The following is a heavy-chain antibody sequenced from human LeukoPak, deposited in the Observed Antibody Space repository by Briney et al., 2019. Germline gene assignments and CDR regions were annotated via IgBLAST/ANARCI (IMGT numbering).Heavy chain of an antibody. D-gene: IGHD6-19*01. J-gene: IGHJ4*02. V-gene: IGHV6-1*01. CDR1: GDSVSSNSAA. CDR2: TYYRSKWYN. Sequence: SQTLSLTCAISGDSVSSNSAAWNWIRQSPSRGLEWLGRTYYRSKWYNDYAVSVRSRITINPDTSKNQFSLQLNSVTPEDTAVYYCARDMGWDSSGWYPFDYWGQGTLVTVSS. CDR3: ARDMGWDSSGWYPFDY.